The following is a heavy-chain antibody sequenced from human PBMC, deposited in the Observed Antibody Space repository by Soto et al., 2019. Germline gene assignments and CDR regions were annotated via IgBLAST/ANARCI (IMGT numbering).Heavy chain of an antibody. CDR1: GDSISSYY. CDR3: ARDLKEYCSDGKCNWFDP. D-gene: IGHD2-15*01. Sequence: SDTLSLTCSVSGDSISSYYWSWIRQPPGKGLEWIGYIYYSGSTNYNPSLKSRVTISFDASKNEISLQVRSATAADAAVYYCARDLKEYCSDGKCNWFDPWGQGTLVTVSS. V-gene: IGHV4-59*01. J-gene: IGHJ5*02. CDR2: IYYSGST.